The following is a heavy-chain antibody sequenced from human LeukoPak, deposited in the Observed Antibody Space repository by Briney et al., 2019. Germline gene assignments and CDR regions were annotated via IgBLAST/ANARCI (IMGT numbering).Heavy chain of an antibody. CDR2: ISYDGSNK. V-gene: IGHV3-30*01. Sequence: PGRSLRLSCAASGFTFSSYAMHWVRQAPGKGLEWVAVISYDGSNKYYADSVKGRFTISRDNSKNTLYLQMNSLRAEDTAVYYCGGARKDYGGKSGGGGFDYWGQGTLVTVSS. CDR3: GGARKDYGGKSGGGGFDY. J-gene: IGHJ4*02. CDR1: GFTFSSYA. D-gene: IGHD4-23*01.